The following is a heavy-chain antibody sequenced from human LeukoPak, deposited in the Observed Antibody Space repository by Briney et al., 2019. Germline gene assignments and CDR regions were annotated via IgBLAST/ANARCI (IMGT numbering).Heavy chain of an antibody. Sequence: PGGSLRLSCAASGFTLSSYWMHWVRQAPGKGLMWVSRINSDGSSTNYADSVKGRFTISRDKAKNTVYLQMNSLRAEDTAVYYCASWSRIYGMDVWGKGTTVTVSS. D-gene: IGHD5/OR15-5a*01. V-gene: IGHV3-74*01. CDR2: INSDGSST. CDR1: GFTLSSYW. CDR3: ASWSRIYGMDV. J-gene: IGHJ6*04.